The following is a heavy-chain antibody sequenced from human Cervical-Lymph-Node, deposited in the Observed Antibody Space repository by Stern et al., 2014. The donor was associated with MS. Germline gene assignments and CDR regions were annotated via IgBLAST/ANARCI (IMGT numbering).Heavy chain of an antibody. CDR1: GFTLSRYG. J-gene: IGHJ6*02. D-gene: IGHD4-17*01. CDR3: ARGPTVLGNYYYGLDL. CDR2: IWFDGDKK. V-gene: IGHV3-33*01. Sequence: QEQLVESGGGVVQPGKSLTLTCAASGFTLSRYGMHWVRQAPGKGLEWVSLIWFDGDKKDYADSVKGRFTISRDNSKKTLYLQMSSLRVEDTAVYYCARGPTVLGNYYYGLDLWGQGTTVTVSS.